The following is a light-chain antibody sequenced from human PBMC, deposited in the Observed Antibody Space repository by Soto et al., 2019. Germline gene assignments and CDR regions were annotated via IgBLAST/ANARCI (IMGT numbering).Light chain of an antibody. CDR3: CSYAGSSLYV. Sequence: QSARTQPASVSGSPGQSITISCTGTSSDVGSYNLVSWYQHHPGKAPKLMIYEGSKRPSGVSNRFSGSKSGNTASLTISGLQAEDEADYYCCSYAGSSLYVFGTGTKLTVL. V-gene: IGLV2-23*01. J-gene: IGLJ1*01. CDR1: SSDVGSYNL. CDR2: EGS.